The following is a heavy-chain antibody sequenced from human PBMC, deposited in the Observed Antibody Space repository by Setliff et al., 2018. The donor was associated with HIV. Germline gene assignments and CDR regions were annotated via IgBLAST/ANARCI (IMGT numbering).Heavy chain of an antibody. CDR2: ISSTSSYI. CDR3: ARAIPLVPFDY. CDR1: GFTFNSYS. J-gene: IGHJ4*02. D-gene: IGHD6-13*01. V-gene: IGHV3-21*01. Sequence: SLRLSCAASGFTFNSYSMNWVRQAPGKGLEWVSSISSTSSYIYYADSVKGRFTISRDNAKNSLYLQMNSLRAEDTAVYYCARAIPLVPFDYWGQGTLVTVSS.